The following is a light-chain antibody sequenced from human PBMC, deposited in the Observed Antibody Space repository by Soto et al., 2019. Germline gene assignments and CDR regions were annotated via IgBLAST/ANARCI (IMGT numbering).Light chain of an antibody. CDR1: SSDVGAYKY. CDR2: EVS. V-gene: IGLV2-8*01. J-gene: IGLJ3*02. CDR3: TSYVGSNTRV. Sequence: QSALTQPPSASGSPGQSVTISCTGTSSDVGAYKYVSWYQQYPGKAPKLMIYEVSKRPSGVPDRFSGSKSGNTASLTVSGLQAEDEADYYCTSYVGSNTRVFGGGTKVTVL.